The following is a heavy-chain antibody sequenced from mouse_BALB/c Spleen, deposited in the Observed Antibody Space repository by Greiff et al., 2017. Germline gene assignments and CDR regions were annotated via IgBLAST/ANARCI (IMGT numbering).Heavy chain of an antibody. Sequence: EVQLQQSGPELVKPGASVKMSCKASGYTFTSYVMHWVKQKPGQGLEWIGYINPYNDGTKYNEKFKGKATLTSDKSSSTAYMELSSLTSEDSTVYYCARSAYYYGSSPLAMDYWGQGTSVTVSS. V-gene: IGHV1-14*01. J-gene: IGHJ4*01. D-gene: IGHD1-1*01. CDR2: INPYNDGT. CDR1: GYTFTSYV. CDR3: ARSAYYYGSSPLAMDY.